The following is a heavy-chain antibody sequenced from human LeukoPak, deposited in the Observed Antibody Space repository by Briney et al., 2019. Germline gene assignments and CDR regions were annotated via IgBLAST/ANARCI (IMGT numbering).Heavy chain of an antibody. J-gene: IGHJ5*02. V-gene: IGHV4-59*01. CDR2: IYYSGST. CDR1: GGSISSYY. CDR3: ARDFGRCDFWSGYPDGGNWFDP. D-gene: IGHD3-3*01. Sequence: SETLSLTCTVSGGSISSYYWSWIRQPPGKGLEWIGYIYYSGSTNYNPSLKSRVTISVDTSKNQFSLKLSSVTAADTAVYYCARDFGRCDFWSGYPDGGNWFDPWGQGTLVTVSS.